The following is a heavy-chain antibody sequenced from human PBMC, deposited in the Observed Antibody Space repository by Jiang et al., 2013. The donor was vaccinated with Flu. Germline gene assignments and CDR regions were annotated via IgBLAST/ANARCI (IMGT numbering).Heavy chain of an antibody. J-gene: IGHJ6*02. V-gene: IGHV4-34*01. D-gene: IGHD2-2*01. Sequence: RVTISVDTSKNQFSLKLSSVTAADTAVYYCAIVPAAAPYYYYYGMDVWGQGTTVTVSS. CDR3: AIVPAAAPYYYYYGMDV.